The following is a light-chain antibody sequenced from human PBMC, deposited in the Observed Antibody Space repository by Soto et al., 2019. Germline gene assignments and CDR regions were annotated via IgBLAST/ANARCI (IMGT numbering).Light chain of an antibody. CDR2: DVS. V-gene: IGLV2-14*03. CDR3: SSYTSIDTWV. Sequence: QSVLTQPASVSGSPGQSITITCTGTSSDVGGYNYVSWYQQHPGKAPKVLISDVSNRPSGISNRFSGSKSGNTASLTIFGLQAEDEADYYCSSYTSIDTWVFGTGTKVTVL. CDR1: SSDVGGYNY. J-gene: IGLJ1*01.